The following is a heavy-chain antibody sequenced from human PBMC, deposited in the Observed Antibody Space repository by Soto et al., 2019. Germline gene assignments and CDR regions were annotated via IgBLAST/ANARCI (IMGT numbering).Heavy chain of an antibody. CDR2: IYPGDSDT. D-gene: IGHD5-12*01. CDR3: AIRGYSGYDLYGMDV. V-gene: IGHV5-51*01. J-gene: IGHJ6*02. CDR1: GYSFTSYW. Sequence: GESLKISCKGSGYSFTSYWIGWVRQMPGKGLEWMGIIYPGDSDTRYSPSFQGQVTISADKSISTAYLQWSSLKASDTAMYYWAIRGYSGYDLYGMDVWGQGTTVTVSS.